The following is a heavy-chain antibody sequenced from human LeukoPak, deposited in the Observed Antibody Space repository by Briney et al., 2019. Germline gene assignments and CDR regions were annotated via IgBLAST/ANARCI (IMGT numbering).Heavy chain of an antibody. CDR1: GGSSSSNY. D-gene: IGHD3-22*01. V-gene: IGHV4-59*01. CDR2: IYYSGST. CDR3: ARVFSTNYYDNRGWFDP. J-gene: IGHJ5*02. Sequence: SETLSLTCTVSGGSSSSNYWSWIRQPPGKGLEWIGYIYYSGSTNYNPSLKSRVTISVDTSKNQFSLKLSSVTAADTAVYYCARVFSTNYYDNRGWFDPWGQGTLVTVSS.